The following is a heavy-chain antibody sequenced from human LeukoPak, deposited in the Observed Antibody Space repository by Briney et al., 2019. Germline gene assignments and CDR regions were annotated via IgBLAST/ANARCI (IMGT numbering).Heavy chain of an antibody. CDR2: IGAFNGNT. D-gene: IGHD3-22*01. CDR1: GYSFDRYG. CDR3: ARDFLSYDGSENHFEDTFDI. V-gene: IGHV1-18*01. J-gene: IGHJ3*02. Sequence: PVASVKVSCKASGYSFDRYGISWVRQAPGQGLEWLGWIGAFNGNTNYAQNLQGRVTMTADTSTTTAYMELRSLSSDDTAVYYCARDFLSYDGSENHFEDTFDIWGQGTMVTVSS.